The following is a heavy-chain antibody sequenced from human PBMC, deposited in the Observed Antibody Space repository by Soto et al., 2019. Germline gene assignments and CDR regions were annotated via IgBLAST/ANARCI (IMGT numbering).Heavy chain of an antibody. CDR2: ISDYNGDT. Sequence: QVQLVQSGAEVKKTGASVKVSCKASGYSFTFYGISWVRQAPGQGLEWMGWISDYNGDTKYAQKFQGRVTMTRDTSTSTAYMELWSLRSDDTAIYYCARDFTGSPQLDPWGQGTLVTVSS. D-gene: IGHD3-10*01. J-gene: IGHJ5*02. CDR1: GYSFTFYG. V-gene: IGHV1-18*01. CDR3: ARDFTGSPQLDP.